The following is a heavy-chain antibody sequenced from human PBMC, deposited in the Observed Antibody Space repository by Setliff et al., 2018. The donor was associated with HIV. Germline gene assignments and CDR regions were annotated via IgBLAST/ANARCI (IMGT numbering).Heavy chain of an antibody. CDR1: GGSVNSSH. CDR3: ARLSETAMASFDS. D-gene: IGHD2-21*02. V-gene: IGHV4-59*08. J-gene: IGHJ4*02. Sequence: PSETLSLTCSVSGGSVNSSHWGWIRQPPGKGLEWLGYIYKSGTTNYSPSLKGRVTISAGPTKNRFSLKLTSVTAADTAVYYCARLSETAMASFDSWGQGILVTVSS. CDR2: IYKSGTT.